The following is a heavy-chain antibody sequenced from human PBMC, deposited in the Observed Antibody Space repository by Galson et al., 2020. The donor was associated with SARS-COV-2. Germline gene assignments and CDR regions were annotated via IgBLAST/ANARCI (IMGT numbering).Heavy chain of an antibody. CDR1: GFTFSSYA. Sequence: GGSLRLSCAASGFTFSSYAMHWVRQAPGKGLEWVAVISYDGSNKYYADSVKGRFTISRDNSKNTLYLQMNSLRAEDTAVYYCAREWAQLEDYYYYMDVWGKGTTVTVSS. D-gene: IGHD1-1*01. V-gene: IGHV3-30*01. CDR3: AREWAQLEDYYYYMDV. CDR2: ISYDGSNK. J-gene: IGHJ6*03.